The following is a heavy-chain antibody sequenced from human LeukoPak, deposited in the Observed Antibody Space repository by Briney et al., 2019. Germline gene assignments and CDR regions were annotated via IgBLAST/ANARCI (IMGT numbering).Heavy chain of an antibody. D-gene: IGHD1-26*01. Sequence: TGGSLRLSCAVSGFTFSDYEMNWVRQAPGKGLEWVSYISNTGSSTFFADSVKGRFTISRDSTKNSLYLQMNSLRPEDTAVYYCARQMRRGRGSYFYFDYCGQGTLVTVSS. CDR1: GFTFSDYE. CDR3: ARQMRRGRGSYFYFDY. CDR2: ISNTGSST. V-gene: IGHV3-48*03. J-gene: IGHJ4*02.